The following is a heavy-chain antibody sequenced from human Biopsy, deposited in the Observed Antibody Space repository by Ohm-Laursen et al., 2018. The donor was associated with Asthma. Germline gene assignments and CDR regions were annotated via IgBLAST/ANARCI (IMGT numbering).Heavy chain of an antibody. CDR3: ARVDGVVEAATRLGGMDV. D-gene: IGHD2-15*01. J-gene: IGHJ6*02. CDR1: GFTFSSFG. CDR2: ISFDGSNK. V-gene: IGHV3-30*03. Sequence: LSLTCAASGFTFSSFGMHWVRQTPAKGLEWVAVISFDGSNKYYADSVKGRFTISRDNSKNTLFLQMTSLSAEDSAVYYCARVDGVVEAATRLGGMDVWGQGTTVTVSS.